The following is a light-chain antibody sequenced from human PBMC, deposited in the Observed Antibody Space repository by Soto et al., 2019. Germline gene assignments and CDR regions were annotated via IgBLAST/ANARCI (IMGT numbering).Light chain of an antibody. CDR2: DVS. J-gene: IGLJ2*01. Sequence: QSVLTQPASVSGSPGQSITISCTGTSSDVGGYNHVSWYQQHPGKAPKLMIYDVSNRPSGVSNRFSGSKSGNTASLTISGLHAEDEADYYCSSYTSSSTPVVFGGGTKLTVL. CDR1: SSDVGGYNH. V-gene: IGLV2-14*01. CDR3: SSYTSSSTPVV.